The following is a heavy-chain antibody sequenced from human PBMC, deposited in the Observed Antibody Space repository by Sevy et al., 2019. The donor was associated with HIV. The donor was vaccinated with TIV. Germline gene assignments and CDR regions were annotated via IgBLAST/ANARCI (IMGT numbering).Heavy chain of an antibody. D-gene: IGHD1-26*01. Sequence: GGSLRLSCTASGFTFGDYAMSWVRLAPGKGLEWVGSLRSKAYGGKTEYAASVKGRFTISRDDSKSIAYLQMNSLKTEDTAVYYCTAPGSLDAFDIWGQGTMVTVSS. CDR2: LRSKAYGGKT. CDR3: TAPGSLDAFDI. J-gene: IGHJ3*02. V-gene: IGHV3-49*04. CDR1: GFTFGDYA.